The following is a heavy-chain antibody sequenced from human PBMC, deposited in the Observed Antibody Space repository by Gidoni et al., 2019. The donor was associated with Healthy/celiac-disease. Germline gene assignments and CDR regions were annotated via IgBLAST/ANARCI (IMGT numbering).Heavy chain of an antibody. CDR3: ARGPEPNPFGSGSYYDY. J-gene: IGHJ4*02. CDR2: INHSGST. CDR1: GGSFSGYY. V-gene: IGHV4-34*01. Sequence: QVQLQQWGAGLLKPSETLSLTCAVYGGSFSGYYWSWIRQPPGKGLEWIGEINHSGSTNYNPSLKSRVTISVDTSKNQFSLKLSSVTAADTAVYYCARGPEPNPFGSGSYYDYWGQGTLVTVSS. D-gene: IGHD3-10*01.